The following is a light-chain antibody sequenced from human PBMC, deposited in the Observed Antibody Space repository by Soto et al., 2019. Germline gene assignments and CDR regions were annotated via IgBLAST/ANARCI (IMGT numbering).Light chain of an antibody. CDR2: DTS. V-gene: IGLV7-46*01. J-gene: IGLJ2*01. Sequence: QAVVTQEPSLTVSPGGTVTLTCGSSTGAVTSGHDPYWFQQNPGQAPRPLIYDTSNKHSWTPARLSGALLGGKAALTLSGAQTEDAGAYYCLLSYSGAQAVLGGGTKLTVL. CDR3: LLSYSGAQAV. CDR1: TGAVTSGHD.